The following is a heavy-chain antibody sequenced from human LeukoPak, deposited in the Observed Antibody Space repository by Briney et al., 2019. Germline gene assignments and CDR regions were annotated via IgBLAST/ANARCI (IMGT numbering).Heavy chain of an antibody. CDR2: INYDGGST. CDR1: GFTFSSYW. V-gene: IGHV3-74*01. J-gene: IGHJ4*02. Sequence: GGSLRLSCAASGFTFSSYWMHWVXQAPGKGLVWVSRINYDGGSTTYADSVKGRFTIPRDNAKNTLYLQMNSLRAEDTAVYYCARDDILSGMNFDYWGPGTLVTVSS. D-gene: IGHD3-9*01. CDR3: ARDDILSGMNFDY.